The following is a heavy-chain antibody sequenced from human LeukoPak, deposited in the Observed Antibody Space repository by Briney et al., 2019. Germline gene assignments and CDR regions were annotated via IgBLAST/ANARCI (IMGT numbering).Heavy chain of an antibody. CDR1: GFTISSYG. V-gene: IGHV3-33*02. J-gene: IGHJ4*02. CDR3: ARDWQHMATVIYYFDY. D-gene: IGHD4-17*01. CDR2: IWYDGSNK. Sequence: GRSLRLSCAASGFTISSYGMHWVRQAPRKRLEWVAVIWYDGSNKYYADSAKGRFTISRDNSKSTLFLQMDSLRAEDTAVYYCARDWQHMATVIYYFDYWGQGTLVTVSS.